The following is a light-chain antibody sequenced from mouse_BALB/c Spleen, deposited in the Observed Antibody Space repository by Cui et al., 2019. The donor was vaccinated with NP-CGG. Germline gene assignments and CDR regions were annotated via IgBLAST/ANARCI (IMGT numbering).Light chain of an antibody. J-gene: IGLJ1*01. CDR1: TGAVTTSNY. CDR3: ALWYSNHWV. CDR2: GTN. V-gene: IGLV1*01. Sequence: QAVVTQESALTTSPGETVTLTCLSSTGAVTTSNYANWVQEKPDHLFTGLMGGTNNRAPGVPARFSGSLIGDKAALTITGAQTEDEAIYFCALWYSNHWVFGGGTKLTVL.